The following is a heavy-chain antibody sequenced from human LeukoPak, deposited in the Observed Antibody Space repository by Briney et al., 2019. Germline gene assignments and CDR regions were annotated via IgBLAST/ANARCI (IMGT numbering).Heavy chain of an antibody. CDR2: IYWDDDR. V-gene: IGHV2-5*02. CDR1: GFSLNTRGVG. CDR3: AHRKNYYDSSVFDN. J-gene: IGHJ4*02. Sequence: SGPTLVNPTQTLTLTCTFSGFSLNTRGVGGGWIRQPPGRALEWLALIYWDDDRRYSPSLKSRLTITKDTSKNQVVLTMTNMDPVDTATYFCAHRKNYYDSSVFDNWGQGTRVTVSS. D-gene: IGHD3-22*01.